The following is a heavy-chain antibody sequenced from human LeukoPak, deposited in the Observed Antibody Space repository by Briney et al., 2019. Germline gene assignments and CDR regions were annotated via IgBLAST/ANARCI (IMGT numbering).Heavy chain of an antibody. CDR1: GGSISSYY. CDR3: ARGVPDEITMIVVVDAFDI. J-gene: IGHJ3*02. CDR2: IYTSGST. D-gene: IGHD3-22*01. V-gene: IGHV4-4*07. Sequence: SETLSLTCTVSGGSISSYYWSWLRQPAGEGLEWIGRIYTSGSTNYNPSLKSRVTISVDKSKNQFSLKLSSVTAADTAVYYCARGVPDEITMIVVVDAFDIWGQGTMVTVSS.